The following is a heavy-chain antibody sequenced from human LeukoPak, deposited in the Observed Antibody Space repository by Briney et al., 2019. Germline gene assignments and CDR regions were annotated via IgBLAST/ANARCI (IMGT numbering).Heavy chain of an antibody. D-gene: IGHD3-10*01. V-gene: IGHV4-34*01. Sequence: SETLSLTCAVSGGSFSGYFWSWIRQPPGKGLEYIGHINRIGTTTYNPSLKSRVTISVDKSKNQFSLKLSSVTAADTAVYYCARSGGYFNFDYWGQGTLVTVSS. J-gene: IGHJ4*02. CDR3: ARSGGYFNFDY. CDR1: GGSFSGYF. CDR2: INRIGTT.